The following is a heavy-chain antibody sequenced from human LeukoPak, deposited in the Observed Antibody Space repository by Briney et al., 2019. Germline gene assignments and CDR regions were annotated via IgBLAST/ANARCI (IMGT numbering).Heavy chain of an antibody. J-gene: IGHJ4*02. D-gene: IGHD6-6*01. Sequence: GGSLRLSCAASGFTFSDYYMSWIRQAPGKGLEWLSYISSSANDKYYADSVKGRFTFSRDNAKNSLYLQMNSLRVEDTAVYYCASGSSSVGYWGQGTLVTVSS. V-gene: IGHV3-11*01. CDR3: ASGSSSVGY. CDR1: GFTFSDYY. CDR2: ISSSANDK.